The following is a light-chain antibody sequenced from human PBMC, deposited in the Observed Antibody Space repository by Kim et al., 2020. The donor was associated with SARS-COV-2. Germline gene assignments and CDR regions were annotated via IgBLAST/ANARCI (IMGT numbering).Light chain of an antibody. Sequence: PAERASLSCRASHIVSSYLAWYQQKPGQAPRLLIYDASNRATGIPARFSGSGSGTDFTLTISSLEPEDFAVYYCQQRSNWPPLLTFGGGTKVDIK. CDR3: QQRSNWPPLLT. V-gene: IGKV3-11*01. CDR2: DAS. CDR1: HIVSSY. J-gene: IGKJ4*01.